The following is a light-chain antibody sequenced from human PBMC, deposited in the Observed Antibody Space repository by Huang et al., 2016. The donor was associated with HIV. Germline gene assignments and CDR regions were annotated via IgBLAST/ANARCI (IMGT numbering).Light chain of an antibody. CDR3: QHYNNWPWWT. CDR2: SAS. J-gene: IGKJ1*01. V-gene: IGKV3-15*01. Sequence: EVVMTQSPAILSVCPGERATLSCRASQSVTSKLAWYQQKPGQAPRLLIYSASTRATGSPAMFSGSGSGTEFTLTISSLQSEDFAVYYCQHYNNWPWWTFGQGTKVEIK. CDR1: QSVTSK.